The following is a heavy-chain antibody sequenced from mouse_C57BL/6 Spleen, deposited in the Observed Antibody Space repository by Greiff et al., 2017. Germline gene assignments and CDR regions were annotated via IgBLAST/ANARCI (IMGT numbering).Heavy chain of an antibody. CDR1: GYTFTDYN. J-gene: IGHJ2*01. CDR2: INPNNGGT. CDR3: ARRGRWDEGGLFDY. V-gene: IGHV1-18*01. Sequence: VQLKESGPELVKPGASVKIPCKASGYTFTDYNMDWVKQSHGKSLEWIGDINPNNGGTIYNQKFKGKATLTVDKSSSTAYMELRSLTSEDTAVYYCARRGRWDEGGLFDYWGQGTTLTVSS. D-gene: IGHD4-1*01.